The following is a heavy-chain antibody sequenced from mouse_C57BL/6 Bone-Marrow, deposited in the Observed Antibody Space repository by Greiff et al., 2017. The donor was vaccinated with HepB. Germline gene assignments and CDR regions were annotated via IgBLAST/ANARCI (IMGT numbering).Heavy chain of an antibody. Sequence: EVQLQQSGPELVKPGASVKIPCKASGYTFTDYNMDWVKQSHGKSLEWIGDINPNNGGTIYNQKFKGKATLTVDKSSSTAYMELRSLTSEDTAVYYCARRGRGTVVPWYFDVWGTGTTVTVSS. CDR3: ARRGRGTVVPWYFDV. CDR1: GYTFTDYN. D-gene: IGHD1-1*01. CDR2: INPNNGGT. V-gene: IGHV1-18*01. J-gene: IGHJ1*03.